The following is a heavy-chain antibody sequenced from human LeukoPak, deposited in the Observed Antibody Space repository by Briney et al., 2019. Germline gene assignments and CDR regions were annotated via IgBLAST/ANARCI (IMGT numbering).Heavy chain of an antibody. CDR3: AKDASWLVRSHYFDY. D-gene: IGHD6-19*01. J-gene: IGHJ4*02. CDR1: GFTFSSYG. CDR2: IWYDGSNK. Sequence: PGRSLRLSCAASGFTFSSYGMHWVRQAPGKGLEWVAVIWYDGSNKYYADSVKGRFTISRDNSKNTLYLQMNSLRAEDTALYYCAKDASWLVRSHYFDYWGQGTLVTVSS. V-gene: IGHV3-33*06.